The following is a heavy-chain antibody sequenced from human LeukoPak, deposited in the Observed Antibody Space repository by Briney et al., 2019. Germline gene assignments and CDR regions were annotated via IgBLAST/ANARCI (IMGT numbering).Heavy chain of an antibody. Sequence: SETLSLTCTVSGGSVINYYWNWIRPPPGRGLEWLGDIYYSGNINYHPSLKSRVTISVDTSKNQFSLKLTSVTAADTAVYYCAREVRDVWSYFDFWGQGTLVTVSS. CDR1: GGSVINYY. D-gene: IGHD3-10*01. J-gene: IGHJ4*02. CDR2: IYYSGNI. CDR3: AREVRDVWSYFDF. V-gene: IGHV4-59*02.